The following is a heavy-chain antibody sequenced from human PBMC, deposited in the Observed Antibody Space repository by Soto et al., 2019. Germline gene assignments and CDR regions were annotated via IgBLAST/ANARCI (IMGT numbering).Heavy chain of an antibody. D-gene: IGHD6-13*01. V-gene: IGHV1-69*13. Sequence: GASVKVSCKASGGTFSSYAISWVRQAPGQGLEWMGGIIPIFGTANYAQKFQGRVTITADESTSTAYMELSSLRSEDTAVYYCAREADTGYSSSWYSKGSWFDPWGQGTLVTVS. CDR3: AREADTGYSSSWYSKGSWFDP. CDR1: GGTFSSYA. CDR2: IIPIFGTA. J-gene: IGHJ5*02.